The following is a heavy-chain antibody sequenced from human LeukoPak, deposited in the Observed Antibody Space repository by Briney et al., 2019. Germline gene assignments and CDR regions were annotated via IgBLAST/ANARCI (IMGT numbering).Heavy chain of an antibody. CDR2: INHSGST. Sequence: SETLSLTCAVYGGSFSGYYWSWIRQPPGKGLEWIGEINHSGSTNYNPSLKSRVTISVDTSKNQFSLKPSSVTAADTAVYYCARAFGGTACLDYWGQGTLVTVSS. J-gene: IGHJ4*02. D-gene: IGHD1-1*01. CDR3: ARAFGGTACLDY. CDR1: GGSFSGYY. V-gene: IGHV4-34*01.